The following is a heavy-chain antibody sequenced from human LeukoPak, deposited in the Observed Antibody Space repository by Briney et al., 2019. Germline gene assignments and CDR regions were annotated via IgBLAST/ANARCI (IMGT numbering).Heavy chain of an antibody. V-gene: IGHV3-23*01. J-gene: IGHJ4*02. CDR1: GFTFSSYG. D-gene: IGHD4-23*01. CDR2: ITGSGDST. CDR3: AKDYATVGDYDY. Sequence: GGSLRLSCAASGFTFSSYGMSWVRQAPGKGLEWVSAITGSGDSTYYADSVKGRFTTSRDNSKNTLYLQMNSLRAEDTAVYYCAKDYATVGDYDYWGQGTLVTVSS.